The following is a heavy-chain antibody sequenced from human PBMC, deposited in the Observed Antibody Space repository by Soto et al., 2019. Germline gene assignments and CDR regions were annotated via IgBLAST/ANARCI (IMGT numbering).Heavy chain of an antibody. CDR3: ARSVLYYYDSSGYISYFDY. J-gene: IGHJ4*02. V-gene: IGHV4-61*01. CDR2: IYYSGST. Sequence: QVQLQESGPGLVKPSETLSLTCTVSGGSVSSGSYYWSWIRQPPGKGLEWIGYIYYSGSTNYNPSLTSRVTISVDTSKNQFSLKLSSVTAADTAVYYCARSVLYYYDSSGYISYFDYWGQGTLVTVSS. D-gene: IGHD3-22*01. CDR1: GGSVSSGSYY.